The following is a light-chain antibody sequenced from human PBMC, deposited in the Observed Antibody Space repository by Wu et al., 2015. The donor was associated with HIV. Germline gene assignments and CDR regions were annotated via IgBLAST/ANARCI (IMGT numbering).Light chain of an antibody. CDR1: QAIGRW. Sequence: DIQMTQSPSYVSASVGDRVTITCRASQAIGRWLAWYQQKSGEAPKLPISIASTLQTGVPSRFSGGGSGTDFTLTITSLQPEDFATYYCQQAKAFPLTFGPGTKVDLK. CDR2: IAS. J-gene: IGKJ3*01. V-gene: IGKV1-12*01. CDR3: QQAKAFPLT.